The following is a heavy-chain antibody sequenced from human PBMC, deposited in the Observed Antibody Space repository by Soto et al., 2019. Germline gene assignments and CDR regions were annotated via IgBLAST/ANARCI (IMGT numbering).Heavy chain of an antibody. Sequence: KPSETLSLTCTVSGGSISSGGYYWSWIRQHPGKGLEWIGYIYYSGSTYYNPSLKSRVTISVDTSKNQFSLKLSSVTAADTAVYYCARGGGIAAAGTPFDPWGQGTQVTVSS. CDR1: GGSISSGGYY. CDR2: IYYSGST. J-gene: IGHJ5*02. D-gene: IGHD6-13*01. CDR3: ARGGGIAAAGTPFDP. V-gene: IGHV4-31*03.